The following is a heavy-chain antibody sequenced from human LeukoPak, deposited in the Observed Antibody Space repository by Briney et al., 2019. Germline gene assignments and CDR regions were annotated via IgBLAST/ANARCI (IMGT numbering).Heavy chain of an antibody. J-gene: IGHJ4*02. CDR3: ASRGSSWWDSRDY. CDR2: IYSGGST. V-gene: IGHV3-53*01. CDR1: GSTVSSNY. Sequence: GGSLRLSCAASGSTVSSNYMSWVRQAPGKGLEWVSVIYSGGSTYYADSVKGRFTISRDNSKNTLYLQMNSLRAEDTAVYYCASRGSSWWDSRDYWGQGTLVTVSS. D-gene: IGHD6-13*01.